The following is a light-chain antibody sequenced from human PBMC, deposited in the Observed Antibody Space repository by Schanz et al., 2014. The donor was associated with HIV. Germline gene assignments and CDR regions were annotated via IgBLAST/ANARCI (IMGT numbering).Light chain of an antibody. J-gene: IGLJ1*01. CDR2: EFD. CDR1: SSDIGAYDF. CDR3: GAYTFASTPYL. V-gene: IGLV2-8*01. Sequence: QSALTQPPSASGSPGQSVTISCVGTSSDIGAYDFVSWYQHHPGKAPKLLLSEFDKRPSGVPNRFSGSKSGNAASLTISGLQAEDEADYYCGAYTFASTPYLFGSGTKLTVL.